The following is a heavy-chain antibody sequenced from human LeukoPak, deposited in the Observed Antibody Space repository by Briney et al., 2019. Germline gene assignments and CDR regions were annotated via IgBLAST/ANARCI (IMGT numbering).Heavy chain of an antibody. D-gene: IGHD3-10*01. V-gene: IGHV1-2*02. CDR3: ARGLNYYGSGSYPAENWFDP. Sequence: ASVKVSCKASGYTFTGYYMHWVRQAPGQGLEWMGWINPNSGGTNYAQKFQGRVTMTRDTSISTAYMELSRLRSDDTAVYYCARGLNYYGSGSYPAENWFDPWGQGTLVTVSS. CDR1: GYTFTGYY. CDR2: INPNSGGT. J-gene: IGHJ5*02.